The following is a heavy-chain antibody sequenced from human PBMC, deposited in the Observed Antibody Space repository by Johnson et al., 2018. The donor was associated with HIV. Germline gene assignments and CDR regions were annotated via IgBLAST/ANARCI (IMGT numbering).Heavy chain of an antibody. V-gene: IGHV3-30*03. CDR3: ARGSWAAPNPFDI. Sequence: QVLLVESGGGVVQPGKSLTLSCVASGLSFSNFGIHWVRQAPGKGPEWVAVISYDGSNKYYADSVKGRFTISRDNSKNTLYLQMNSLRAEDTAVYYCARGSWAAPNPFDIWGQGTMVTVSS. D-gene: IGHD6-13*01. J-gene: IGHJ3*02. CDR2: ISYDGSNK. CDR1: GLSFSNFG.